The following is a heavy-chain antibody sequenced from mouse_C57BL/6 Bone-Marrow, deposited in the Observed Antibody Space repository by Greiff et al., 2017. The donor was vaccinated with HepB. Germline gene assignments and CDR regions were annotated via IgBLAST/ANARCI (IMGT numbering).Heavy chain of an antibody. J-gene: IGHJ2*01. CDR1: GYTFTSYW. V-gene: IGHV1-52*01. CDR2: IDPSDSET. D-gene: IGHD2-1*01. Sequence: QVQLQQPGAELVRPGSSVKLSCKASGYTFTSYWMHWVKQRPIQGLEWIGNIDPSDSETHYNQKFKDKATLTVDKSSSTAYMQLSSLTSEDSAVYYCARCRLLSTLYFDYWGQGTTLTVSS. CDR3: ARCRLLSTLYFDY.